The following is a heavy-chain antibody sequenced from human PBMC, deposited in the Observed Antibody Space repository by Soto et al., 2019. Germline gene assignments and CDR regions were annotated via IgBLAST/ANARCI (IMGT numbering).Heavy chain of an antibody. D-gene: IGHD6-13*01. CDR1: GFTLSSYG. Sequence: GGSLRLSCAASGFTLSSYGMHWVRQAPGKGLEWVAVIWYDGSNKYYADSVKGRFTISRDNSKNTLYLQMNSLRAEDTAVYYCARETGYSSSWYYYYYGMDVWGQGTTVTVSS. CDR2: IWYDGSNK. J-gene: IGHJ6*02. V-gene: IGHV3-33*01. CDR3: ARETGYSSSWYYYYYGMDV.